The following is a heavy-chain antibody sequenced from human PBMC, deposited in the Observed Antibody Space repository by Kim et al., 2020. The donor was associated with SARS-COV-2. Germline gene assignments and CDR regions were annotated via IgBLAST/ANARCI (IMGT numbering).Heavy chain of an antibody. Sequence: GESLKISCKGSGYSFTSYWISWVRQMPGKGLEWMGRIDPSDSYTNYSPSFQGHVTISADKSISTAYLQWSSLKASDTAMYYCARHRYYYDSSGYYTTPGGDYWGQGTLVTVSS. CDR1: GYSFTSYW. CDR2: IDPSDSYT. D-gene: IGHD3-22*01. V-gene: IGHV5-10-1*01. J-gene: IGHJ4*02. CDR3: ARHRYYYDSSGYYTTPGGDY.